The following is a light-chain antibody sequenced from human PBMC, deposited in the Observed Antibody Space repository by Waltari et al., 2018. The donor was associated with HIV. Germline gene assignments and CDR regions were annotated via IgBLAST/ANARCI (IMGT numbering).Light chain of an antibody. J-gene: IGLJ1*01. CDR2: QDS. CDR3: QTWDNNFYV. V-gene: IGLV3-1*01. CDR1: PLPNKY. Sequence: SYELTQPPSVSVSPGQTATITCSGDPLPNKYIWWYQQRSGQSPVLVIYQDSKRPPGIPERFSGSNSGHTATLTISGTQTVDEADYYCQTWDNNFYVFGSGTKVTVL.